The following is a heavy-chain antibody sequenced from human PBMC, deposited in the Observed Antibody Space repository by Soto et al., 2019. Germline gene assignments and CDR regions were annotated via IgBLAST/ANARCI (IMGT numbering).Heavy chain of an antibody. D-gene: IGHD1-1*01. CDR1: GYTFTSYD. CDR2: MNPNSGNT. J-gene: IGHJ6*02. Sequence: QVQLVQSGAEVKKPGASVKVSCKASGYTFTSYDINWVRQATGQGVEWMGWMNPNSGNTVYAQKFQGRGIMTGNTSISTAYMELSSLRSEDTAVYYCARERTGTTSMDDWGQGTTVTVSS. V-gene: IGHV1-8*01. CDR3: ARERTGTTSMDD.